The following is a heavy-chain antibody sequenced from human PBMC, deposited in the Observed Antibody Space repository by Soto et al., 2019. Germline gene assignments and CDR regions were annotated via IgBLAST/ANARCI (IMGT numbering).Heavy chain of an antibody. CDR2: IYHSGST. J-gene: IGHJ4*02. CDR1: GGSISSGGYS. Sequence: QLQLQESGSGLVKPSQTLSLTCAVSGGSISSGGYSWSWIRQPPGKGLEWIGYIYHSGSTYYNPSHKRRVTISVDRSKNQISLKQNSETATNTAVYYCASTHDYDILTGYSLPPPPYFDYWGQGTLVTVSS. D-gene: IGHD3-9*01. CDR3: ASTHDYDILTGYSLPPPPYFDY. V-gene: IGHV4-30-2*01.